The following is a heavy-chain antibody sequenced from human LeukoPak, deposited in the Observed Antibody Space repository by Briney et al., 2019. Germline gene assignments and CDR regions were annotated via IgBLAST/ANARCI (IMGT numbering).Heavy chain of an antibody. J-gene: IGHJ4*02. D-gene: IGHD6-13*01. Sequence: PSETLSLTCAVYGGSFSGYHWNWIRQPPGKGLEWIGEINHSGSTNYNPSLKSRLTISVDTSKNQFSLKLSSVTAADTAVYYCARDRISRQQPLDYWGQGTLVTVSS. V-gene: IGHV4-34*01. CDR2: INHSGST. CDR3: ARDRISRQQPLDY. CDR1: GGSFSGYH.